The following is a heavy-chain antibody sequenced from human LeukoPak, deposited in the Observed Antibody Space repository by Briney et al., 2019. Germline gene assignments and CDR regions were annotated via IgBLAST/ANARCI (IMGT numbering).Heavy chain of an antibody. J-gene: IGHJ4*02. D-gene: IGHD5/OR15-5a*01. CDR3: ARQIGVSIDY. V-gene: IGHV3-30*02. Sequence: GGSLRLSCAASRCTFSNFDMHWVRQAPGKGLEWVTFIRFDGSNEYYADSVRGRFTISRDNSKNTLYLQMSSLRPEDTAVYYCARQIGVSIDYWGQGTLVTVSS. CDR2: IRFDGSNE. CDR1: RCTFSNFD.